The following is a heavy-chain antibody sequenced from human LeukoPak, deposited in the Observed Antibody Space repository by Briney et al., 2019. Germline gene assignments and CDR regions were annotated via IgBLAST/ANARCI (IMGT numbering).Heavy chain of an antibody. CDR2: IYSGGST. D-gene: IGHD6-6*01. Sequence: GGSLRLSCAASRFTVSSDYMSWVRQAPGKGLEWVSVIYSGGSTYYADSVKGRFTISRDNSKNTLSLQMNRLRPEHTSMYSCATVPGTRARGNWFDPWGQGTLVTVSS. CDR3: ATVPGTRARGNWFDP. J-gene: IGHJ5*02. CDR1: RFTVSSDY. V-gene: IGHV3-53*05.